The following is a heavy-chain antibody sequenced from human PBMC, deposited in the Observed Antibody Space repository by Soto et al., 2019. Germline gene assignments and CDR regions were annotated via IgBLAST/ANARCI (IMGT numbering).Heavy chain of an antibody. CDR3: AKDEGAVAGTFDY. CDR2: ISYDGSNK. V-gene: IGHV3-30*18. D-gene: IGHD6-19*01. Sequence: QVQLVESGGGVVQPGRSLRLSCAASGFTFSSYGMHWVRQAPGKGLEGVAVISYDGSNKYYADSVKGRFTISRDNSKNTLYLQMNSLRAEDTAVYYCAKDEGAVAGTFDYWGQGTLVTVSS. J-gene: IGHJ4*02. CDR1: GFTFSSYG.